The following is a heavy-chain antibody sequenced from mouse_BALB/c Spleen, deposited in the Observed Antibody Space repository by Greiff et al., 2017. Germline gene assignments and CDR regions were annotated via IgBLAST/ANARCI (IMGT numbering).Heavy chain of an antibody. CDR3: AREVPLYGYNGDY. D-gene: IGHD1-2*01. CDR2: IWAGGST. V-gene: IGHV2-9*02. CDR1: GFSLTSYG. Sequence: VKLVESGPGLVAPSQSLSITCTVSGFSLTSYGVHWVRQPPGKGLEWLGVIWAGGSTNYNSALMSRLSISKDNSKSQVFLKMNSLQTDDTAMYYCAREVPLYGYNGDYWGQGTSVTVSS. J-gene: IGHJ4*01.